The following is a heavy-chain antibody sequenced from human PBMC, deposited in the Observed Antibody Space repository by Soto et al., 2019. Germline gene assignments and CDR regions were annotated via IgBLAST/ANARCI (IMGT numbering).Heavy chain of an antibody. CDR1: GGSFSGYY. Sequence: SETLSLTCAVYGGSFSGYYLSWIRQPPGKGLEWIGEINHSGSTNYNPSLKSRVTISVDTSKNQFSLKLSSVTAADTAVYYCARGIGCSGGSCQGYYMDVWGKGTTVTVSS. V-gene: IGHV4-34*01. J-gene: IGHJ6*03. CDR3: ARGIGCSGGSCQGYYMDV. D-gene: IGHD2-15*01. CDR2: INHSGST.